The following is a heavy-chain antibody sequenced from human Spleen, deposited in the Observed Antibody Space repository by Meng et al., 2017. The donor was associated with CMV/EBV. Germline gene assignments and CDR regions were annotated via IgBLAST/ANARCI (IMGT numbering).Heavy chain of an antibody. CDR1: GFTFSTYG. V-gene: IGHV3-21*01. Sequence: GESLKISCAASGFTFSTYGMNWVRQAPGKGLEWVSSISSTSTYIYHADSVKGRFTISRDNAKNSLYLQMNSLRAEDTAVYYCTTRVTCNSSSCYRGWGQGTLVTVSS. CDR3: TTRVTCNSSSCYRG. D-gene: IGHD2-2*01. J-gene: IGHJ4*02. CDR2: ISSTSTYI.